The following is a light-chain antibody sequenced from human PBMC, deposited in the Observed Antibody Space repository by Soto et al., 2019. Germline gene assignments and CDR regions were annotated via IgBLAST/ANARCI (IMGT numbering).Light chain of an antibody. CDR3: QQYNNWPPWT. V-gene: IGKV1-39*01. CDR2: ATS. CDR1: QDIRSY. J-gene: IGKJ1*01. Sequence: DIQMTQSPSSLSASVGDRVSITFRASQDIRSYLNWYQQKPGKAPELLIYATSNLQSGAPPRFSASGSGTDFTLTISSLQPEDFAVYYCQQYNNWPPWTFGQGTKVDIK.